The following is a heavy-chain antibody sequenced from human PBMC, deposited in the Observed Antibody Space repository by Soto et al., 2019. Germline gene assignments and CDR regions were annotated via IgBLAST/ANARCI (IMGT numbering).Heavy chain of an antibody. Sequence: GGSLRLSCAASGFTFSSYAMHWVRQAPGKGLEWVAVISYDGSNKYYADSVKGRFTISRDNSKNTLYLQMNSLRAEDTAVYYCARATNWGWESDFDYWGQGTLVTVSS. CDR1: GFTFSSYA. CDR3: ARATNWGWESDFDY. V-gene: IGHV3-30-3*01. D-gene: IGHD7-27*01. CDR2: ISYDGSNK. J-gene: IGHJ4*02.